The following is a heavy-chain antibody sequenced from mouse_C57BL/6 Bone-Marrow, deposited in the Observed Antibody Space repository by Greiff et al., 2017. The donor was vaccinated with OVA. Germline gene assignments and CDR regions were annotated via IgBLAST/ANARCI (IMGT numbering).Heavy chain of an antibody. CDR1: GFTFTDYY. J-gene: IGHJ4*01. V-gene: IGHV7-3*01. Sequence: EVKLVESGGGLVQPGGSLSLSCAASGFTFTDYYMSWVRQPPGKALEWLGFIRNKANGYTTEYSASVKGRFTNSRDNSQSILYLQMNALRAEDSATYYCARPFRGAMDYWGQGTSVTVSS. CDR2: IRNKANGYTT. CDR3: ARPFRGAMDY.